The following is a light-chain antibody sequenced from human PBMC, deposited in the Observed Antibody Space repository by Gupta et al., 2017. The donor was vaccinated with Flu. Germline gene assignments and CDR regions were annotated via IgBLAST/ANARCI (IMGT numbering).Light chain of an antibody. CDR2: DVS. CDR3: SSYTSSSLVV. V-gene: IGLV2-14*01. Sequence: QSALTQPASVSGSPGQSITISCTGTSSDVGGYNYVSWYQQHPGKAPKLMIYDVSNRPSGVASRFSGSRSGNTASLTISGPQAEDEADYYCSSYTSSSLVVFGGGTKLTVL. J-gene: IGLJ2*01. CDR1: SSDVGGYNY.